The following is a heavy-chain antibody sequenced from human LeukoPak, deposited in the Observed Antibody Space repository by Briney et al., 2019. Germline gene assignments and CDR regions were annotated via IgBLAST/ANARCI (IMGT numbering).Heavy chain of an antibody. Sequence: GGSLRLSCAASGFTFSGYWMSWVRQAPGKGLEWVANIKQDGSEKYYADSVKGRFTISRDNAKNSLYLQMNSLRAEDTAVYYCARDIKLGSSWYSGWFDPWGQGTLVTVSS. D-gene: IGHD6-13*01. CDR1: GFTFSGYW. J-gene: IGHJ5*02. V-gene: IGHV3-7*01. CDR2: IKQDGSEK. CDR3: ARDIKLGSSWYSGWFDP.